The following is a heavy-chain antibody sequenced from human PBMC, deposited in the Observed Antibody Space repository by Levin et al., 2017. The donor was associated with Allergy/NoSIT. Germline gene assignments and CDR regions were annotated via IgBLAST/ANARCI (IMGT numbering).Heavy chain of an antibody. CDR2: VDHGETI. Sequence: RSQTLSLTCAVYGASSNYNFWSWIRQPPGKGLEWIGEVDHGETITYNPSLKSRVNISIDKSQKQFSLRLTSVTAADTAVYYCSSGGGAAPGDWGQGTLVIVSS. D-gene: IGHD7-27*01. J-gene: IGHJ4*02. V-gene: IGHV4-34*01. CDR3: SSGGGAAPGD. CDR1: GASSNYNF.